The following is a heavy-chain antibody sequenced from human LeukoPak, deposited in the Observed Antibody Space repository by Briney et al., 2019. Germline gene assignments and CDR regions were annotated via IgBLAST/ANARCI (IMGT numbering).Heavy chain of an antibody. Sequence: SETLSLTCTVSGGSISSSSYYWGWIRQPPGKGLERIGFIYHSASPYYNPSLKSRVSISIDRSKNQFSLNLTSVIGADTAMYYCARAGDGDPYFDFWGQGTLVTVSS. J-gene: IGHJ4*02. CDR2: IYHSASP. D-gene: IGHD4-17*01. CDR3: ARAGDGDPYFDF. V-gene: IGHV4-39*07. CDR1: GGSISSSSYY.